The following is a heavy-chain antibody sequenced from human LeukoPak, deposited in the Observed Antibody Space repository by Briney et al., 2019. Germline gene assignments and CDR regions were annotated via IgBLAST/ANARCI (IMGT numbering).Heavy chain of an antibody. D-gene: IGHD6-19*01. J-gene: IGHJ6*03. CDR1: GFTFSNYW. CDR2: IKQDGSEK. V-gene: IGHV3-7*01. Sequence: GGSLRLSCAASGFTFSNYWMSWVRQAPGKGLEEVANIKQDGSEKYYVDSVRGRFTITRDNAKNSLYLQMNSLRAEDTAINDYARISQAKTVAGMRFSYSYYMDVWGKGTTVTVSS. CDR3: ARISQAKTVAGMRFSYSYYMDV.